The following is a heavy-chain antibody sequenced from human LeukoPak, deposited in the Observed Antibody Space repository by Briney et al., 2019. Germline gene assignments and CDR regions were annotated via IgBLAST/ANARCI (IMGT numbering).Heavy chain of an antibody. CDR3: SEGYFEPFDH. V-gene: IGHV4-59*02. Sequence: SETLSLTCVVSGASVSSSHWNWIRQLPGKGLEWIGCLSYTGKTDYNPSLTSRVTISPDTSKNQVSLKLRSVTAADTAVYYCSEGYFEPFDHWGQGTLVTVSS. J-gene: IGHJ4*02. D-gene: IGHD2/OR15-2a*01. CDR2: LSYTGKT. CDR1: GASVSSSH.